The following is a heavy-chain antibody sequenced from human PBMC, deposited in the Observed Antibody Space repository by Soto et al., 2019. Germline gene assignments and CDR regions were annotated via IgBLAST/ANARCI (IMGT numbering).Heavy chain of an antibody. CDR1: GYTFIDFY. Sequence: QVQLVQSGAELKKPGASVKVSCKSSGYTFIDFYIHWVRQAPGQGLEWMGWINPNTGGAVYAQKFLGSVTMTRDTSISTAYMELSRLRSDDTATYLCATSTSDDFWSGSYWGQGTLVTVSS. J-gene: IGHJ4*02. CDR3: ATSTSDDFWSGSY. CDR2: INPNTGGA. V-gene: IGHV1-2*02. D-gene: IGHD3-3*01.